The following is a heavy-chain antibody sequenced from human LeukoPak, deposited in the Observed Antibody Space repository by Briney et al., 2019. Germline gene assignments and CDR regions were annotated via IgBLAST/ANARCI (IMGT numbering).Heavy chain of an antibody. CDR3: AKDARRIVGAPNDY. V-gene: IGHV3-23*01. Sequence: GGSLRLSCVASGFTFSSYAMSWVRQAPGKGLEWVSAISGSGGSTYYADSVKGRFTISRDNSKNTLYLQMNSLRAEDTAVYYCAKDARRIVGAPNDYWGQGTLVTVSS. D-gene: IGHD1-26*01. CDR2: ISGSGGST. CDR1: GFTFSSYA. J-gene: IGHJ4*02.